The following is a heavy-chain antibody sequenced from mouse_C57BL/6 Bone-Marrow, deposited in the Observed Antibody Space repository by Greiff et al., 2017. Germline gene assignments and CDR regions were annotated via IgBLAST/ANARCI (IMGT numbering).Heavy chain of an antibody. CDR3: ARKDYSNYYFDY. Sequence: VQLQPSGPELVKPGASVKMSCKASGYTFTDYNMHWVKQSHGKSLEWIGYINPNNGGTSYNQKFKGKATLTVNKSSSTAYMELRSLTSEDSAVYYCARKDYSNYYFDYWGQGTTLTVSS. CDR1: GYTFTDYN. D-gene: IGHD2-5*01. CDR2: INPNNGGT. J-gene: IGHJ2*01. V-gene: IGHV1-22*01.